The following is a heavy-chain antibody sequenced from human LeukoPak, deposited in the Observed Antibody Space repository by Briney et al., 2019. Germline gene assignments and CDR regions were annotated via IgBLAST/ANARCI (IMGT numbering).Heavy chain of an antibody. V-gene: IGHV1-2*02. J-gene: IGHJ4*02. CDR1: GYTFTGYY. CDR2: INPNSGGT. CDR3: ARLQWELPKDY. D-gene: IGHD1-26*01. Sequence: GASVKVSGEASGYTFTGYYMHWVRQAPGQGLEWMGWINPNSGGTNYAQKFQGRVTMTRDTSISTAYMELSRLRSDDTAVYYCARLQWELPKDYWGQGTLVTVSS.